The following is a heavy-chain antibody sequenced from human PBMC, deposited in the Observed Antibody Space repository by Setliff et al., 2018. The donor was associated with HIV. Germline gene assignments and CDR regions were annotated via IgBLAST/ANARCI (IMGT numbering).Heavy chain of an antibody. Sequence: SETLSLTCTVSGGSITSGSYYWSWIRQPAGKGLEWIGRIYSNGRTTFNPSLKSRVRMSVDTSKNQFSLKLTSVTASDTAVYYCARGNNDLESFDYWGQGALVTVSS. J-gene: IGHJ4*02. D-gene: IGHD3-3*01. V-gene: IGHV4-61*02. CDR1: GGSITSGSYY. CDR2: IYSNGRT. CDR3: ARGNNDLESFDY.